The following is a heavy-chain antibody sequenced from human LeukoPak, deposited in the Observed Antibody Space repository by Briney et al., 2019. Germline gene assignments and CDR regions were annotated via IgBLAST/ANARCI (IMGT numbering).Heavy chain of an antibody. D-gene: IGHD3-10*01. CDR2: IKQDGSEK. V-gene: IGHV3-7*03. CDR1: GFTFSSYW. J-gene: IGHJ3*02. Sequence: GGSLRLSCAASGFTFSSYWMSWVRQAPGKGLEWVANIKQDGSEKYYVDSVKGRFTISRDNAKNSLYLQMNSLRAEDTALYYCAKGITMVRGVMDDAFDIWGQGTMVTVSS. CDR3: AKGITMVRGVMDDAFDI.